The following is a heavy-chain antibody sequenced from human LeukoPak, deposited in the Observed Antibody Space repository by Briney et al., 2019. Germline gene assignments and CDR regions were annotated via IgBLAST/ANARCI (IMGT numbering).Heavy chain of an antibody. CDR3: ARDPPRRFGEFSEGH. D-gene: IGHD3-10*01. Sequence: SVKVSCKASGGTFSSYAISWVRQAPGQGLEWMGGIIPIFGTANYAQKFQGRVTITADESTSTAYMELSSLRSEDTAVYYCARDPPRRFGEFSEGHWGQGTLVTVSS. CDR1: GGTFSSYA. J-gene: IGHJ4*02. V-gene: IGHV1-69*01. CDR2: IIPIFGTA.